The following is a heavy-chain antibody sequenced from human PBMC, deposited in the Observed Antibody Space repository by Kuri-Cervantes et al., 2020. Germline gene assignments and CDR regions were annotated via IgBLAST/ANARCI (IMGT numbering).Heavy chain of an antibody. J-gene: IGHJ6*02. Sequence: ASVKVSCKASGYTFTGYYMHWVRQAPGQGLEWMGWINPNSGGTNYAQKFQGRVTMTRDTSTSTVYMELSSLRSEDTAVYYCARDLVALDPYYYYGMDVWGQGTTVTVSS. CDR2: INPNSGGT. V-gene: IGHV1-2*02. D-gene: IGHD5-12*01. CDR1: GYTFTGYY. CDR3: ARDLVALDPYYYYGMDV.